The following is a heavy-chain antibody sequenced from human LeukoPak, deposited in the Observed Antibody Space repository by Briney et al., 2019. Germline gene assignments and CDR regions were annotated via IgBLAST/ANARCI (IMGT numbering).Heavy chain of an antibody. J-gene: IGHJ3*02. CDR1: GFTFSSYG. CDR2: ISYDGSNK. V-gene: IGHV3-30*03. D-gene: IGHD3-22*01. Sequence: GGSLRLSCAASGFTFSSYGMHWVRQAPGKGLEWVAVISYDGSNKYYADSVKGRFTISRDNSKNTLYLQMNSLRAEDTAVYYCARENRYYYDSSGALLDAFDIWGQGTMVTVPS. CDR3: ARENRYYYDSSGALLDAFDI.